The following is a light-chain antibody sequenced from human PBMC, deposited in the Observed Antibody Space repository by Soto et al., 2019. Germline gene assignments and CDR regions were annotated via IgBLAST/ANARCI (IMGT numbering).Light chain of an antibody. V-gene: IGKV3-20*01. J-gene: IGKJ1*01. CDR3: QQYVTSPRT. Sequence: EIVLTLSPGTLTLSPRGRATLSCRASQSLRATYVAWYQQRPGQAPRLLIYGASFRATGIPARFSGRGSGTDFTLSISRLEPEDFAVYYCQQYVTSPRTFGQGTKVDIK. CDR2: GAS. CDR1: QSLRATY.